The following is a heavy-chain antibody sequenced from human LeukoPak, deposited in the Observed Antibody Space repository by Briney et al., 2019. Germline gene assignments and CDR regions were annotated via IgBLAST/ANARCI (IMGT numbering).Heavy chain of an antibody. D-gene: IGHD3-22*01. CDR1: GFSFSSYG. J-gene: IGHJ4*02. CDR2: IGYDGSNK. CDR3: AKEIYYDSSAFFDY. Sequence: GRSLRLSCAASGFSFSSYGIHWVRQAPGKGLEWVTVIGYDGSNKYYADSVKGRFTISRDNSKNTLYLQMNSLRTEDTAVYFCAKEIYYDSSAFFDYWGQGTLVTVSA. V-gene: IGHV3-30*18.